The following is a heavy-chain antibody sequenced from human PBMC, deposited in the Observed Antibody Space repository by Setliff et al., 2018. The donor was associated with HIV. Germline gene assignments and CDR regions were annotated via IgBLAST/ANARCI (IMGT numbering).Heavy chain of an antibody. J-gene: IGHJ4*01. D-gene: IGHD1-26*01. CDR3: ARAFGRYYRIESGQYFDY. V-gene: IGHV4-59*11. Sequence: SETLSLTCTVSGVSISSQYWSWVRQRPGRGLEWNGYIYYSGSNNYDHSLKSRVTISLDTSKNQFSLKLSYMTAADTAVYYCARAFGRYYRIESGQYFDYWGHGTLVTVSS. CDR2: IYYSGSN. CDR1: GVSISSQY.